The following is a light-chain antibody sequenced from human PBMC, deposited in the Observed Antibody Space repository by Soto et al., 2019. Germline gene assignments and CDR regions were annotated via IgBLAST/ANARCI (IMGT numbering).Light chain of an antibody. CDR3: QQYISSPLT. CDR2: GAS. CDR1: QSVSSSY. V-gene: IGKV3-20*01. Sequence: EIFLTQSPGTLSLSQWEIATLSCRASQSVSSSYLAWYQQKPGQAPRLLIYGASSRATGIPDRFSGSGSGTDFTLTISRLEPEDFAVYYCQQYISSPLTFGQGTKVDIK. J-gene: IGKJ1*01.